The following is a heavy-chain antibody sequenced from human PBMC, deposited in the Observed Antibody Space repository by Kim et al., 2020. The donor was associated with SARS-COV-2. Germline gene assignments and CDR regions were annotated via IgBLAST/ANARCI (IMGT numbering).Heavy chain of an antibody. Sequence: GGSLRLSCAASGFTFSSYAMSWVRQAPGKGLEWVSAISGSGGSTYYADSVKGRFTISRDNSKNTLYLQMNSLRAEDTAVYYCAKDQQLRFWEALGGHDYWGQGTLVTVSS. CDR1: GFTFSSYA. V-gene: IGHV3-23*01. J-gene: IGHJ4*02. D-gene: IGHD3-3*01. CDR3: AKDQQLRFWEALGGHDY. CDR2: ISGSGGST.